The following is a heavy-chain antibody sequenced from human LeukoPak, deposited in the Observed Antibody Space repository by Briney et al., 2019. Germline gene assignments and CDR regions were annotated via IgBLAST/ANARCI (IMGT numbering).Heavy chain of an antibody. V-gene: IGHV3-23*01. CDR3: AKVATYGVTGTVFFDY. D-gene: IGHD4-17*01. CDR1: GFTFSSYA. Sequence: GGSLRPSCVASGFTFSSYAMSWVRQAPGKGLEWVSVISGSGSSTYHADSVRGRFTISRDNSKNTLYLQMNSLRVEDTAVYYCAKVATYGVTGTVFFDYWGQGTLVTVSS. CDR2: ISGSGSST. J-gene: IGHJ4*02.